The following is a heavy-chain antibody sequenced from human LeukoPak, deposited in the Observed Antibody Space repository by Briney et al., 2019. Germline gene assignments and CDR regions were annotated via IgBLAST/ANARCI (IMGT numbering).Heavy chain of an antibody. D-gene: IGHD3-16*02. V-gene: IGHV4-59*01. CDR3: ARAPRDYDYVRGSYRSPHGAFDI. Sequence: SETLSLTCTVSGGSISSYYWSWIRQPPGKGLEWIGYIYYSGSTNYNPSLKSRVTISVDTSKNQFSLKLSSVTAADTAVYYCARAPRDYDYVRGSYRSPHGAFDIWGQGTMVTVSS. J-gene: IGHJ3*02. CDR2: IYYSGST. CDR1: GGSISSYY.